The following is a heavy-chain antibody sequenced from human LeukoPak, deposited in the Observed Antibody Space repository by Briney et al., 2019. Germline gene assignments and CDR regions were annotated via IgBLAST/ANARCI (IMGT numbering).Heavy chain of an antibody. D-gene: IGHD2-15*01. CDR2: IYSGGST. CDR1: RFTFNSFV. Sequence: PGGSLRLSCAASRFTFNSFVMSWVRQAPGKGLEWVSVIYSGGSTYYADSVKGRFTISRDDSKNTLYLQMNSLRAEDTAVYYCVVAGGDYEHFDYWGQGTLVTVSS. J-gene: IGHJ4*02. V-gene: IGHV3-66*01. CDR3: VVAGGDYEHFDY.